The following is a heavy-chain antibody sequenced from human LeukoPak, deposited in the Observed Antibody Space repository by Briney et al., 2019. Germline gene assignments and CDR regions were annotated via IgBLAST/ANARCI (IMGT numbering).Heavy chain of an antibody. D-gene: IGHD3-9*01. J-gene: IGHJ3*02. CDR3: AKDLTDWLYAFDI. Sequence: GGSLRLSCAASGFTFSSYSMNWVRQAPGKGLEWVSSISSSSSYIYYADSVKGRFTISRDNAKNSLYLQMNSLRAADTAVYYCAKDLTDWLYAFDIWGQGTMVTVSS. CDR2: ISSSSSYI. CDR1: GFTFSSYS. V-gene: IGHV3-21*04.